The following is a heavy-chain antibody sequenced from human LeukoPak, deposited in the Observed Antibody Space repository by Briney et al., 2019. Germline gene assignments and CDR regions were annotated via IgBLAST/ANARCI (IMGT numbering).Heavy chain of an antibody. CDR3: AAGYCTTAVCYKGFDY. D-gene: IGHD2-8*01. V-gene: IGHV3-53*05. CDR2: IYSDGGT. CDR1: GFSVSDYY. Sequence: GGSLRLSCAAPGFSVSDYYMNWVRQAPGKGLEWVSFIYSDGGTYYADSVKGRFTISRDNSRNTLYLQMNSLRAEDTAVYYCAAGYCTTAVCYKGFDYWGQGTLVTVSS. J-gene: IGHJ4*02.